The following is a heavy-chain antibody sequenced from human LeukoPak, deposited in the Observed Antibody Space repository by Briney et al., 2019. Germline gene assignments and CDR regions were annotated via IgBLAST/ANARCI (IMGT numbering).Heavy chain of an antibody. J-gene: IGHJ4*02. CDR3: AKDRPTVYSSSWLHFLDS. CDR2: ISGSGGST. D-gene: IGHD6-13*01. Sequence: GGSLRLSCAASGFTFSSYAMSWVRQAPGKGLEWVSAISGSGGSTYYADSVKGRFTISRDNSKNTLYLQMNSLRADDTAVYYCAKDRPTVYSSSWLHFLDSWGQGTLVTVSS. V-gene: IGHV3-23*01. CDR1: GFTFSSYA.